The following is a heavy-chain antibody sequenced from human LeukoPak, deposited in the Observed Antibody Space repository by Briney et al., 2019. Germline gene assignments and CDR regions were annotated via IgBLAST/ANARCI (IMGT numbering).Heavy chain of an antibody. CDR1: GGTFSSYA. D-gene: IGHD3-22*01. J-gene: IGHJ3*01. CDR3: ARSHYDSSGPIL. Sequence: SVKVSCKASGGTFSSYAISWVRQAPGQGLEWMGGIIPIFGTANYAQKFQGRVTITADESTSTAYMELSSLRSEDTAVYYCARSHYDSSGPILWGQGTMVTVSS. CDR2: IIPIFGTA. V-gene: IGHV1-69*13.